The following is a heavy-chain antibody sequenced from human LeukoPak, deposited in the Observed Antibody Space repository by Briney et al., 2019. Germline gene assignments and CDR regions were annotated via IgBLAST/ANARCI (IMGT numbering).Heavy chain of an antibody. D-gene: IGHD3-10*01. V-gene: IGHV1-3*01. Sequence: ASVKVSCKASGGTFSSYAMHWVRQAPGQRLEWMGWINAGNGNTKYSQKFQGRVTITRDTSASTAYMELSSLRSEDTAVYYCARVFVVRGVHFDYWGQGTLVTVSS. CDR2: INAGNGNT. CDR1: GGTFSSYA. J-gene: IGHJ4*02. CDR3: ARVFVVRGVHFDY.